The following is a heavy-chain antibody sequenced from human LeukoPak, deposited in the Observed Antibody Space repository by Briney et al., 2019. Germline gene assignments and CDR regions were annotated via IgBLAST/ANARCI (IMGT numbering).Heavy chain of an antibody. CDR1: GVTFSSYA. D-gene: IGHD6-19*01. J-gene: IGHJ5*02. CDR3: ARDAGQWLINNWFDP. CDR2: ISYDGSNK. V-gene: IGHV3-30-3*01. Sequence: GGSLRLSCAASGVTFSSYAMHWVREAPGKGLEWVAVISYDGSNKYYADSVKGRFTISRDNSKNTLYLQMNSLRAEDTAVYYCARDAGQWLINNWFDPWGQGTLVTVSS.